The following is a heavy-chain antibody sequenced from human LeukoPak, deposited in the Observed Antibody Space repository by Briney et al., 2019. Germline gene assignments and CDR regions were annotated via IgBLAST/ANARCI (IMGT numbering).Heavy chain of an antibody. CDR1: GGSFISSSYY. J-gene: IGHJ6*03. CDR2: INHSGST. Sequence: PSETLSLTCTVSGGSFISSSYYWGWIRQPPGKGLEWIGEINHSGSTNYNPSLKSRVTISVDTSKNQFSLKLSSVTAADTAVYYCAREESDSGYDSGGGYYYYYYMDIWGKGTTVTVSS. D-gene: IGHD5-12*01. V-gene: IGHV4-39*07. CDR3: AREESDSGYDSGGGYYYYYYMDI.